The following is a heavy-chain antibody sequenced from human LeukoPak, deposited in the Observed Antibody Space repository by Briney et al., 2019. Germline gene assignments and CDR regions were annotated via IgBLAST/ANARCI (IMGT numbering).Heavy chain of an antibody. CDR1: GYTFTGYY. D-gene: IGHD3-10*01. J-gene: IGHJ3*02. CDR2: INPNSGGT. V-gene: IGHV1-2*04. Sequence: GASVKVSCKASGYTFTGYYMHWVRQAPGQGLEWMGWINPNSGGTNYAQKFQGWVTMTRDTSISTAYMELSRLRSDDTAVYHCARPGSKFGRGAFDIWGQGTMVTVSS. CDR3: ARPGSKFGRGAFDI.